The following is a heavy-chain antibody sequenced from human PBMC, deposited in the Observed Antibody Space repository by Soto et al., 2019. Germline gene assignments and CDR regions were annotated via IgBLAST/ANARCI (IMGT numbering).Heavy chain of an antibody. D-gene: IGHD6-13*01. CDR1: GGTLSSYA. J-gene: IGHJ6*02. V-gene: IGHV1-69*01. Sequence: QVQLVQSAAELKKPGSSVRVSCKASGGTLSSYAISWLRQAPGQGLDWVGGTVPITLSTHYAQKFQGRVIITADEATNTVYMDLSSLRSEDTAVYYCARDRSGITGKTRNIYAMDVWGQGTTVTVSS. CDR3: ARDRSGITGKTRNIYAMDV. CDR2: TVPITLST.